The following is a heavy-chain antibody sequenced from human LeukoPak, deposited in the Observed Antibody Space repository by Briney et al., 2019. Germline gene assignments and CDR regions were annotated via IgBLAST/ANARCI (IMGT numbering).Heavy chain of an antibody. V-gene: IGHV4-38-2*02. J-gene: IGHJ4*02. CDR2: IYHSGST. Sequence: SETLSLTCTVSGYSISSGYYWGWIRQPPGKGLEWIGSIYHSGSTYYNPSLKSRVTISVDTSKNQFSLKLSSVTAADTAVYYCARDPIVVVPPAIYDYWGQGTLVTVSS. CDR1: GYSISSGYY. D-gene: IGHD2-2*02. CDR3: ARDPIVVVPPAIYDY.